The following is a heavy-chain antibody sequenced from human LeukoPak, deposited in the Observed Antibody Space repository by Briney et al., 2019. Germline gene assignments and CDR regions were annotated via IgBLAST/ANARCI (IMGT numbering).Heavy chain of an antibody. CDR1: GYSISSGYH. CDR2: IYIGGTT. CDR3: ARSGDKGYCSTTSCYGFDY. J-gene: IGHJ4*02. Sequence: SETLSLTCTVSGYSISSGYHWGWIRQPPGKGLEWIGSIYIGGTTFHNPSLKSRVTISLDTSKNQCSLGLSSVTAADTAVYHCARSGDKGYCSTTSCYGFDYWGQGILVTVSS. D-gene: IGHD2-2*01. V-gene: IGHV4-38-2*02.